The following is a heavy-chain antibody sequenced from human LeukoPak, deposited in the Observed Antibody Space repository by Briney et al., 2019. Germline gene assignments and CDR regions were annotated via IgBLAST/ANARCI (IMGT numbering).Heavy chain of an antibody. J-gene: IGHJ3*02. Sequence: GASVKVSCKASGGTFSSYAISWVRQAPGQGLEWMGGIIPIFGTANYAQKFQGRVTITTDEFTSTAYMELSSLRSEDTAVYYCARGSAEWEMATIQNAFDIWGQGTMVTVSS. CDR3: ARGSAEWEMATIQNAFDI. V-gene: IGHV1-69*05. CDR1: GGTFSSYA. D-gene: IGHD5-24*01. CDR2: IIPIFGTA.